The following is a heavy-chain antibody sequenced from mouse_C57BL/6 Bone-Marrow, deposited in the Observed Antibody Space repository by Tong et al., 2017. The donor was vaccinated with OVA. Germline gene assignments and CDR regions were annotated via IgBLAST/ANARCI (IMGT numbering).Heavy chain of an antibody. D-gene: IGHD2-1*01. CDR3: ARRDGNYWYFDV. J-gene: IGHJ1*01. CDR2: ISSGGSYT. Sequence: EVQLQESGGDLVKPGGSLKLSCAASGFTFSSYGMSWVRQTPDKRLEWVATISSGGSYTYYPDSVKGRFTISRDNAKNTLYLQMSSLRSEDTALYYCARRDGNYWYFDVWGAGTTVTVSS. V-gene: IGHV5-6*01. CDR1: GFTFSSYG.